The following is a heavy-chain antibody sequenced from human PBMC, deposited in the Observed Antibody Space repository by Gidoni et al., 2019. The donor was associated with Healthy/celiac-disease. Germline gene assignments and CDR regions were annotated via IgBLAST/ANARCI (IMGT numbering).Heavy chain of an antibody. CDR2: ISGSGGST. CDR1: GFPFSSYA. CDR3: AKDLPVGGPYSSGWYRGADGDY. D-gene: IGHD6-19*01. V-gene: IGHV3-23*01. Sequence: EVQLLVSGGGLVQPGGSLRLSCSASGFPFSSYAIRWVRQALGKGLEWVAAISGSGGSTYYADSVKGRFTSARDNSKNTLYMQMNSLRDEDTAVYYCAKDLPVGGPYSSGWYRGADGDYWGQGTLVTVSS. J-gene: IGHJ4*02.